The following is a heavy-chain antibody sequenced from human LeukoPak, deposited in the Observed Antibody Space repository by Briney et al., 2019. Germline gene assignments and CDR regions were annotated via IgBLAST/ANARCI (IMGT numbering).Heavy chain of an antibody. D-gene: IGHD5-12*01. J-gene: IGHJ5*02. V-gene: IGHV3-23*01. CDR3: AKGGLVATIAAFDP. Sequence: GGSLRLSCEASGFTFSSYAMTWVRQTPGSGLEWVSGIRGSGGTTYYADSVKGRFTISRDNSKNTLYLQMNSLRVEDTAVYYCAKGGLVATIAAFDPWGRGTLVTVSS. CDR1: GFTFSSYA. CDR2: IRGSGGTT.